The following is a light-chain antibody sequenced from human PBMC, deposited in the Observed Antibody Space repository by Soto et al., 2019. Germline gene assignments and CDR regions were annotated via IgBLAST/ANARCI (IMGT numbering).Light chain of an antibody. Sequence: QAVVTQPPSASVTPGQRVTMSCSGSRPNIGSNTVNWYQQLPGTAPKVLIYSNDQRPSGVPDRFSGSKSGTSASLAISGLQSEDEADYYCAAWDDSLKVVVFGGGTKVTVL. J-gene: IGLJ2*01. CDR2: SND. CDR1: RPNIGSNT. CDR3: AAWDDSLKVVV. V-gene: IGLV1-44*01.